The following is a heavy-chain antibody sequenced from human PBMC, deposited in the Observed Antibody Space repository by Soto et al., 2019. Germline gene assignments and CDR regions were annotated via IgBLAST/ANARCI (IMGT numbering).Heavy chain of an antibody. CDR1: GGSISSGDYY. Sequence: SETLSLTCTVSGGSISSGDYYWSWIRQPPGKGLEWIGYIYSGSTYYNPSLKSRVTISVDTSKNQFSLKLSSVTAADTAVYYCARDIGNMVRGVNWFDPWGQGTLVTVSS. J-gene: IGHJ5*02. CDR2: IYSGST. V-gene: IGHV4-30-4*01. CDR3: ARDIGNMVRGVNWFDP. D-gene: IGHD3-10*01.